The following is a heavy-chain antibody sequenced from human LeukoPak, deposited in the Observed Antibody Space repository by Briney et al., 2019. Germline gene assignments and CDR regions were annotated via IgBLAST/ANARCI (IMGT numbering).Heavy chain of an antibody. CDR1: GFTFSSYS. J-gene: IGHJ4*02. D-gene: IGHD5-24*01. V-gene: IGHV3-48*04. CDR2: IRSSSSSI. Sequence: GGSLRLSCAASGFTFSSYSMNWVRQAPGKGLEWVSYIRSSSSSIYYADSVKGRFTISRDNAKNSLYLQMNSLRAEDTALYYCVRDRDAYNSSPFEYWGQGTLVTVSS. CDR3: VRDRDAYNSSPFEY.